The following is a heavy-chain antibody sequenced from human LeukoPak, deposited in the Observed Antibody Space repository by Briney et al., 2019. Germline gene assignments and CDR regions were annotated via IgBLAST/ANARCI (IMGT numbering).Heavy chain of an antibody. J-gene: IGHJ6*02. Sequence: ASVKVSCKASGYTFTSYYMHWVRQAPGQGLEWMGVINPSGGSTSYAQKFQGRVTMTRDTSTSTVYMELSSLRSEDTAVYYCARAPLRDIVVVVAAESYYYYYYGMDVWGQGTTVTVSS. D-gene: IGHD2-15*01. CDR3: ARAPLRDIVVVVAAESYYYYYYGMDV. V-gene: IGHV1-46*01. CDR2: INPSGGST. CDR1: GYTFTSYY.